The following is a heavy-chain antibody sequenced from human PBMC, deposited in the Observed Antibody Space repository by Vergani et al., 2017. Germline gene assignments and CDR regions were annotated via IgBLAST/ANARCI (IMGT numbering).Heavy chain of an antibody. D-gene: IGHD3-3*01. V-gene: IGHV4-4*07. CDR1: GGSISSYY. CDR2: IYTSGST. J-gene: IGHJ6*03. CDR3: ARDLHVLEGSYLLYMDV. Sequence: QVQLQESGPGLVKPSETLSLTCTVSGGSISSYYWSWIRQPAGKGLEWIGRIYTSGSTHYKPSLKSRVTISVDTSKNQCSLKLSSVTAADTAVYYYARDLHVLEGSYLLYMDVGGKGTTVTVSS.